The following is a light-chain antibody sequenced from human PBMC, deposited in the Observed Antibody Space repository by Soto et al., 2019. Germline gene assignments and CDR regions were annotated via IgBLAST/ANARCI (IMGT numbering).Light chain of an antibody. J-gene: IGKJ1*01. CDR3: HYYGTSPQT. V-gene: IGKV3-20*01. CDR1: QSISSSY. Sequence: IGLTQSPGTLSLSPGKRATLSCRASQSISSSYLAWYQQRPGQAPRLLIYGASSRATGIPDRFSGSGSGTDFTLTISRLEPEDFAVYYCHYYGTSPQTFGQRTKVDIK. CDR2: GAS.